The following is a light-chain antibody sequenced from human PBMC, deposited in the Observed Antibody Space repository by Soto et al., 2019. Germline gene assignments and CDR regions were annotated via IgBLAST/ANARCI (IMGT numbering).Light chain of an antibody. J-gene: IGKJ4*01. CDR2: GAS. CDR1: QGIGRF. Sequence: IQLTQSPSSLSASVGDRVTITCRASQGIGRFLAWYQQRPGKAPKLLIYGASTVQSGFPARFSGSGSGTEFTLTISSLQADDFATYFCQQYDDYPLTFGGGTKVDIK. V-gene: IGKV1-9*01. CDR3: QQYDDYPLT.